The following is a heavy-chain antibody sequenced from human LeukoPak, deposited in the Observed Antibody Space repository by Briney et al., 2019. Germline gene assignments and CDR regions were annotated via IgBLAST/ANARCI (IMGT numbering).Heavy chain of an antibody. J-gene: IGHJ3*01. Sequence: GGSLRLSCAVSGLTFSSYGMHWVRQAPGKGLEWVAVIWHDGSNKYYADSVKGRFTISRDNSKNTLYLQMNNLRAEDTAVYYCARSSYSSSSSVWGQGTMVTVSS. D-gene: IGHD6-6*01. CDR1: GLTFSSYG. CDR2: IWHDGSNK. CDR3: ARSSYSSSSSV. V-gene: IGHV3-33*01.